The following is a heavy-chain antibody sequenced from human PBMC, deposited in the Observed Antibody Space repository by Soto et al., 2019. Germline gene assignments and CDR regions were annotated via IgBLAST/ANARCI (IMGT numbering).Heavy chain of an antibody. D-gene: IGHD3-22*01. J-gene: IGHJ4*02. Sequence: ASVKVSCKVSGYTLTGLSMHWVRQAPGKGLEWMGGFDPEDGETIYAQKFQGRVTMTEDTSTDTAYMELSSLRSEDTAVYYCATGGFTMIGLLDYWGQGTLVTVSS. CDR3: ATGGFTMIGLLDY. CDR2: FDPEDGET. CDR1: GYTLTGLS. V-gene: IGHV1-24*01.